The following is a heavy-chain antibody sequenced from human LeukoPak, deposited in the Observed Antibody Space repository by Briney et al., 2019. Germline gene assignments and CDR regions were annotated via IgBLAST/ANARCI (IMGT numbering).Heavy chain of an antibody. J-gene: IGHJ5*02. CDR1: GYTFTSYD. V-gene: IGHV1-8*01. Sequence: ASVKVSCKASGYTFTSYDINWVRQATGQGLEWMGWMNPNSGDTGYPQKFQGRVTMTRDTSITTAYMELSSLSSEDTAVYYCARSGFGSGISFDLWGQGALVTVSS. CDR3: ARSGFGSGISFDL. CDR2: MNPNSGDT. D-gene: IGHD3-10*01.